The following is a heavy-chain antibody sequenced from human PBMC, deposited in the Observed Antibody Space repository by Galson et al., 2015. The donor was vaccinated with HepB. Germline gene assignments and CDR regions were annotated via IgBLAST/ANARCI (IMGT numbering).Heavy chain of an antibody. V-gene: IGHV1-3*01. CDR1: GYTFTSYA. Sequence: SVKVSCKASGYTFTSYAMHWVRQAPGQRLEWMGWINAGNGNTKYSQKFQGRVTITRDTSASTAYMELSSLRSEDTAVYYCARDRANGDYSFDYWGQGTLVTVSS. CDR3: ARDRANGDYSFDY. CDR2: INAGNGNT. J-gene: IGHJ4*02. D-gene: IGHD4-11*01.